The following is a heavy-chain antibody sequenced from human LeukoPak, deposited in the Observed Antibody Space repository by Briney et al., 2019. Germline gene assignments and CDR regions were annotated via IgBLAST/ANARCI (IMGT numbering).Heavy chain of an antibody. D-gene: IGHD6-13*01. J-gene: IGHJ5*02. V-gene: IGHV3-23*01. Sequence: GGSLRLSCAASGFTFSSYAMSWVRQAPGKGLEWVSAISGSGGSTYYADSVKGRFTISRDNSKNTLYLQMNSLGAEDTAVYYCAKGSAKVRIAAAGTRWFDPWGQGTLVTVSS. CDR2: ISGSGGST. CDR3: AKGSAKVRIAAAGTRWFDP. CDR1: GFTFSSYA.